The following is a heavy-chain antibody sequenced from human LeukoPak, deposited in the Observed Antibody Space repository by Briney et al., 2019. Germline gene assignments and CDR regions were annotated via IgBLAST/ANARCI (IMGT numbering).Heavy chain of an antibody. V-gene: IGHV6-1*01. Sequence: SQTLSLTCAISGDTVSSNSAAWSCIRQSPSSGLELLLRTYDRSKRYNDSAVSVKSRITIDADTSKNQFSLQLTSVTPEGTAVYYWARGPWDLGDYWGQGTLVTVSS. J-gene: IGHJ4*02. D-gene: IGHD7-27*01. CDR3: ARGPWDLGDY. CDR1: GDTVSSNSAA. CDR2: TYDRSKRYN.